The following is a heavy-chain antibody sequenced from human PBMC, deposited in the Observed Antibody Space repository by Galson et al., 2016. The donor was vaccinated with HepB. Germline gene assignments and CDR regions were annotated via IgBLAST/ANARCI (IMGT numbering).Heavy chain of an antibody. J-gene: IGHJ4*02. Sequence: SETLSLTCTVSGDSITSYYWSWIRQPPGKGLEWIGHIYYSGNSNYNPSLKSRVTISVDTSRNQFSLKLNSVTAADTGVSYCAGAQLSLEMALDCWGQGTLVTVSS. CDR3: AGAQLSLEMALDC. V-gene: IGHV4-59*01. CDR1: GDSITSYY. CDR2: IYYSGNS. D-gene: IGHD5-24*01.